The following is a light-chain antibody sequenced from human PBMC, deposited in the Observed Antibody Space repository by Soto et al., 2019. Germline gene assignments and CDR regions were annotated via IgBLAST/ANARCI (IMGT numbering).Light chain of an antibody. CDR3: QQRSNWPIT. CDR2: DAS. CDR1: QSVSSY. J-gene: IGKJ5*01. Sequence: EIALTQSPATLSLSPGERATLSCRTSQSVSSYFAWYQQKPGRAPRLFIYDASNRATGIPARFIGSGSGTDFTLTISSLEPEDFAVYYCQQRSNWPITFGQGTRLEIK. V-gene: IGKV3-11*01.